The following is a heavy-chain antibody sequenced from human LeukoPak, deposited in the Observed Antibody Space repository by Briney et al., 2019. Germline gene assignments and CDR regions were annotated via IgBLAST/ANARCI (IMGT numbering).Heavy chain of an antibody. D-gene: IGHD3-10*01. Sequence: PGGSLRLSCAASGFTFSSYEMNWVRQAPGKGLEWVSYISSGGSTIYYADSVKGRFTISRDNAKNSLYLQMNSLKAEDTAVYYCARESSGSYYNDFDYWGQGTLVTVSS. J-gene: IGHJ4*02. CDR3: ARESSGSYYNDFDY. CDR2: ISSGGSTI. CDR1: GFTFSSYE. V-gene: IGHV3-48*03.